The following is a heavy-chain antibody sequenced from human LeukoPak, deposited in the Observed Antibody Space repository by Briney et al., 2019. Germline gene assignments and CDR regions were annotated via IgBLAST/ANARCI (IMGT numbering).Heavy chain of an antibody. Sequence: SVKVSCKASGGTFSSYAISWVRQAPGQGPEWMGGIIPIFGTANYAQKFQGRVTITADESTSTVYVELSSLRSEDTAVYYCARGPGMETSVAPEYWYFDLWGRGTLVTVSS. CDR1: GGTFSSYA. V-gene: IGHV1-69*13. D-gene: IGHD2-2*01. CDR3: ARGPGMETSVAPEYWYFDL. J-gene: IGHJ2*01. CDR2: IIPIFGTA.